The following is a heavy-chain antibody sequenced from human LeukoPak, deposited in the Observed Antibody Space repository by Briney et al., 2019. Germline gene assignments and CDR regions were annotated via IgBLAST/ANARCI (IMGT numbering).Heavy chain of an antibody. V-gene: IGHV3-30*02. CDR3: AKDGVGTSGWRI. CDR1: GFTFSSYG. J-gene: IGHJ4*02. CDR2: IRYDGSNK. D-gene: IGHD6-19*01. Sequence: GGSLRLSRAASGFTFSSYGMHWVRQAPGKGLEWVSFIRYDGSNKYYADSVKGRFTVSRDNSKNTLYLQMNSLRGEDTAVYYCAKDGVGTSGWRIWGQGTLDTVSS.